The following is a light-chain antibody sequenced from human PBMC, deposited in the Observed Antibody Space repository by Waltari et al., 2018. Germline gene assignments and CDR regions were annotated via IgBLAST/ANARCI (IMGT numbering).Light chain of an antibody. Sequence: QSVLTQPPSASGTPGQRVTISCSGSSSNIGSNYVYWYQQLPGTAPKLLIYRNKQRPSGVPDLFSGSKSGTSASLAISGLRSEDEADYYCAAWDDSLSGVVFGGGTKLTVL. CDR2: RNK. CDR3: AAWDDSLSGVV. J-gene: IGLJ2*01. V-gene: IGLV1-47*01. CDR1: SSNIGSNY.